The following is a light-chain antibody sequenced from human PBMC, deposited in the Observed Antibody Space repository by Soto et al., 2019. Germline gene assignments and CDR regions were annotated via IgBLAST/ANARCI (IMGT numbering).Light chain of an antibody. CDR1: QSVSSN. V-gene: IGKV3-15*01. J-gene: IGKJ1*01. CDR3: QHYNNWPPWT. CDR2: GAS. Sequence: EIVMTHSPATLSVSPGERATLSCRASQSVSSNLAWYQQRPDQAPRLLIYGASTRATGIPARFSGSGSGTEFTLTISSLQSEDFAVYYCQHYNNWPPWTFGQGTKVDI.